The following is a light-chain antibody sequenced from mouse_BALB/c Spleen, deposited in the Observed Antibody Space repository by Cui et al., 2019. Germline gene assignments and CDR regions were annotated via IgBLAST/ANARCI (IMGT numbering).Light chain of an antibody. J-gene: IGKJ2*01. CDR3: QHVWGTPYT. V-gene: IGKV12-46*01. CDR1: ENIYSN. Sequence: DIQMPQSPASLSVSVGETVTITCRASENIYSNLAWYQQKQGKSPQLLVYAATNLADGVPSRFSGSGSGTQYSLKINSLQSEDFGSYYCQHVWGTPYTFGGGTKLEIK. CDR2: AAT.